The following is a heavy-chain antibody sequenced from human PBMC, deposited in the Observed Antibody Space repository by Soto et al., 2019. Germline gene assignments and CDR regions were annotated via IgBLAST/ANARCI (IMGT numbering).Heavy chain of an antibody. Sequence: QVQLVESGGSVVQPGRSLRLSCAASGFTFSNYAVHWVRQAPGKGLEWVALISSDGSNKFYADSVKGRFTISRDNSKNTLYLQVNSLRSEDTAVYYCVRDATYYYATSEYWGQGTLVTVSS. V-gene: IGHV3-30-3*01. J-gene: IGHJ4*02. CDR3: VRDATYYYATSEY. D-gene: IGHD3-22*01. CDR2: ISSDGSNK. CDR1: GFTFSNYA.